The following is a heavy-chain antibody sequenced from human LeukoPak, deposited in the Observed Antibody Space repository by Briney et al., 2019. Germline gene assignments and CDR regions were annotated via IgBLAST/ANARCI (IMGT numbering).Heavy chain of an antibody. D-gene: IGHD4-17*01. V-gene: IGHV4-39*01. CDR3: ASHPPVDYGDSFGAFDI. J-gene: IGHJ3*02. CDR1: GGSTSSSSYY. Sequence: PSETLSLTCTVSGGSTSSSSYYWGWIRQPPGKGLEWIGSIYYSGSTYYNPSLKSRVTISVDTSKNQFSLKLSSVTAADTAVCYCASHPPVDYGDSFGAFDIWGQGTMVTVSS. CDR2: IYYSGST.